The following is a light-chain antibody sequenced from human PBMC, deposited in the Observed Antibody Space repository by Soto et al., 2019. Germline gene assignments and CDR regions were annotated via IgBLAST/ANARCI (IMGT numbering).Light chain of an antibody. CDR1: SSNSESNT. CDR2: NND. J-gene: IGLJ2*01. Sequence: QSVLTQPPSASGTPGQRVTISCSGSSSNSESNTVTWYQQRPGTAPKLLISNNDQRPSGVPDRFSGSKSGTSASLAISGLQSDDESDYYCAAWDDSLHAVVFGGGTQLTVL. CDR3: AAWDDSLHAVV. V-gene: IGLV1-44*01.